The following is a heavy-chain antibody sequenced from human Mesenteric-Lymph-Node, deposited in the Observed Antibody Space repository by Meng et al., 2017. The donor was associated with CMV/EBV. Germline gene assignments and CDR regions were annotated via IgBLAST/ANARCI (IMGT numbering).Heavy chain of an antibody. D-gene: IGHD3-22*01. CDR1: GFTVIDNY. J-gene: IGHJ6*02. CDR2: LYSCGST. CDR3: ARNPVHAPPGSSCYKDHYGMDV. V-gene: IGHV3-66*03. Sequence: GESLKISCAVSGFTVIDNYMSWVRQAPGKGLEWVSILYSCGSTYYADSVKGRFTISRDHSTNTLFLQMNSLTTEDTAVYYCARNPVHAPPGSSCYKDHYGMDVWGQGTTVTVSS.